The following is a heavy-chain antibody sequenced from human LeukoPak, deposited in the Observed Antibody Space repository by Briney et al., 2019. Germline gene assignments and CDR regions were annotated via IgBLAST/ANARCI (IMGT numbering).Heavy chain of an antibody. D-gene: IGHD1-20*01. CDR2: IKSKADGEII. V-gene: IGHV3-15*07. CDR1: GFTFTNAW. CDR3: STLTSRGLSDS. J-gene: IGHJ4*02. Sequence: GGSLRLSCAASGFTFTNAWMNWVRQAPGKGLEWVGRIKSKADGEIIDYAAPVKGRFTFSRDDSKNMLYLQMNSLKSEDTAVYYCSTLTSRGLSDSWGQGTLVTVSS.